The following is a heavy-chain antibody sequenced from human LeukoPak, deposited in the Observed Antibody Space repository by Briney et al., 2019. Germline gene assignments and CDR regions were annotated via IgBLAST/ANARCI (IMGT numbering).Heavy chain of an antibody. D-gene: IGHD4-23*01. V-gene: IGHV3-30*04. J-gene: IGHJ4*02. Sequence: PGRSLRLSCAASGFIFSTYTFHWVRQAPGKGREWVALITYDGSTKKFADSFKGRFTISRDNSKNTLYLQMNSLRGEDTAMYYCARDSDYGGFDYWGQGTLVTVAS. CDR2: ITYDGSTK. CDR3: ARDSDYGGFDY. CDR1: GFIFSTYT.